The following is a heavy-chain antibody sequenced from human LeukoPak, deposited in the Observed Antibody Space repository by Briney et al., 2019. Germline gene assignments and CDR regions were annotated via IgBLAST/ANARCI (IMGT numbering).Heavy chain of an antibody. CDR1: GGSFSGYH. Sequence: SETLSLTCAVYGGSFSGYHWSWIRQPPGKGLEWIGEINHSEGTNYNPSLKSRVTISVDTSKNQFSLKLSSVTAADTAVYYCARLRFLDIRFDPWGQGTLVTVSS. J-gene: IGHJ5*02. CDR2: INHSEGT. CDR3: ARLRFLDIRFDP. D-gene: IGHD3-3*01. V-gene: IGHV4-34*01.